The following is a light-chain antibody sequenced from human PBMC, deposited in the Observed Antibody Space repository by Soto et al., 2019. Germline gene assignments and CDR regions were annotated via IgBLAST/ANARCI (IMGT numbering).Light chain of an antibody. V-gene: IGLV2-14*01. CDR1: SSDVGGYDY. CDR2: DVS. Sequence: QSALTQPASVSGSPGQSITISCTGTSSDVGGYDYVSWYQQHPGKAPKLMIYDVSNRSSGVSHRFSGAKSGNTASLTISGLQAEDEADYYCSSYTSSSTLVVFGGGTKLTVL. J-gene: IGLJ2*01. CDR3: SSYTSSSTLVV.